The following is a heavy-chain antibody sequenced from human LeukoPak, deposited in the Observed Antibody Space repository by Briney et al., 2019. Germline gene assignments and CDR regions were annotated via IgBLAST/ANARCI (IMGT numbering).Heavy chain of an antibody. CDR2: ISSSGSTI. Sequence: PGGSLRLSCAASGFTFSSYEMNWVRQAPGKGPEWVSYISSSGSTIYYADSVKGRFTISRDNAKNSLYLQMNSLTDADTAAYYCARIGLDTAMVPAYWGQGTLVTVSS. CDR3: ARIGLDTAMVPAY. J-gene: IGHJ4*02. CDR1: GFTFSSYE. D-gene: IGHD5-18*01. V-gene: IGHV3-48*03.